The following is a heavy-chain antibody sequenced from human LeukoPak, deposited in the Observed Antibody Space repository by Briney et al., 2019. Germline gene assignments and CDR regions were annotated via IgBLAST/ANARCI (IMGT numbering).Heavy chain of an antibody. CDR2: ISYDGSNK. V-gene: IGHV3-30*04. D-gene: IGHD4-11*01. CDR1: GFTFSTFT. CDR3: ARQDDYSFDY. J-gene: IGHJ4*02. Sequence: SGGSLRLSCAASGFTFSTFTMHWVRQAPGKGLEWVAVISYDGSNKNYADSVKGRFTISRDNSKNTLYLQMNSLRGEDTALYYCARQDDYSFDYWGQGTLVPVSP.